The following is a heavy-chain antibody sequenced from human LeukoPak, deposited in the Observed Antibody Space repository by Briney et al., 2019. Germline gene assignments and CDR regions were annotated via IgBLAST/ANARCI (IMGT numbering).Heavy chain of an antibody. J-gene: IGHJ4*02. CDR3: SRVMSDCGSVMCYKGYLDS. D-gene: IGHD2-21*01. CDR2: IHYNGAT. Sequence: PSETLSLTCSVSGAAMNSGDYYWTWIRQSPGMGLEWIAYIHYNGATSYNPSLKSRLSVSLDPPRNQFSLNLNSVTAADTAVYFCSRVMSDCGSVMCYKGYLDSWGQGTLVTVSS. CDR1: GAAMNSGDYY. V-gene: IGHV4-30-4*08.